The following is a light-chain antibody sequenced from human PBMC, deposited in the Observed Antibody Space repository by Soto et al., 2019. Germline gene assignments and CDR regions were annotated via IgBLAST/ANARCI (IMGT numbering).Light chain of an antibody. CDR1: SSDVGGYNY. J-gene: IGLJ1*01. Sequence: QSALTQPPSASGSPGQSVTISCTGTSSDVGGYNYVSWYQHHPGKAPKLMIYEVSKRPSGVPDRFSGSKSGNTASLTVSGLQVEDEADYYCSSYAGSNAYVFGTGTKLTVL. CDR3: SSYAGSNAYV. CDR2: EVS. V-gene: IGLV2-8*01.